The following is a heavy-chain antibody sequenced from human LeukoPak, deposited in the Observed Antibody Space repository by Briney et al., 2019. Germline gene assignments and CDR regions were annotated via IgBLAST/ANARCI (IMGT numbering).Heavy chain of an antibody. CDR1: GFTFSSYG. V-gene: IGHV3-33*01. J-gene: IGHJ4*02. CDR3: ARRDPYSSSCPTTYRAFDY. Sequence: RTGGSLRLPCAASGFTFSSYGMHWVRQAPGKGLEWVAVIWYDGSNKYYADSVKGRFTISRDNSKNTLYLQMNSLRAEDTAVYYCARRDPYSSSCPTTYRAFDYWGQGTLVTVSS. CDR2: IWYDGSNK. D-gene: IGHD6-13*01.